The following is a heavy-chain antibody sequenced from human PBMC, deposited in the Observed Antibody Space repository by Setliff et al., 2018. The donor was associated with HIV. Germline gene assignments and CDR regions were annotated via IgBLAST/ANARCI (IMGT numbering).Heavy chain of an antibody. Sequence: GGSLRLSCAASGFTFSAYAMTWVRRAPGKGLEWVASISGSGDSIYYAGSVEGRFTISRDSAKHSLFLQMSSLRVEDTAVYFCARDGRSGIVAGGTSYYFFYMDVWGNGTTVTVSS. CDR1: GFTFSAYA. D-gene: IGHD3-10*01. CDR2: ISGSGDSI. CDR3: ARDGRSGIVAGGTSYYFFYMDV. V-gene: IGHV3-21*06. J-gene: IGHJ6*03.